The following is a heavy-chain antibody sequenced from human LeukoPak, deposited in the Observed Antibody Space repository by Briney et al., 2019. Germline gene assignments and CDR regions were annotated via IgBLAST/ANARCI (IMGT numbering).Heavy chain of an antibody. CDR3: ARTSSAWNYSFDY. J-gene: IGHJ4*02. CDR1: GGTFSSYA. D-gene: IGHD6-19*01. V-gene: IGHV1-69*13. CDR2: IIPIFGTA. Sequence: SVKVSCKASGGTFSSYAISWVRQAPGQGLEWMGGIIPIFGTANYAQKFQGRVTITADESTSTAYMELSSLRSEDTAVYYCARTSSAWNYSFDYWGQGTLVTVSS.